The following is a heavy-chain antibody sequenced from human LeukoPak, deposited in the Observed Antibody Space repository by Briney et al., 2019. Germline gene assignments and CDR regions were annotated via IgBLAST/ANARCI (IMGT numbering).Heavy chain of an antibody. Sequence: ASVKVSCKASGYTFTSYGISWVRQAPGQGLEWMGWISAYNGNTDYAQSLQGRVTITIDTSTSTVYMELRSLRSDDTAVYYCARDVGRSYDLDYWGQGILVTVSS. CDR1: GYTFTSYG. CDR2: ISAYNGNT. D-gene: IGHD3-16*01. J-gene: IGHJ4*02. CDR3: ARDVGRSYDLDY. V-gene: IGHV1-18*01.